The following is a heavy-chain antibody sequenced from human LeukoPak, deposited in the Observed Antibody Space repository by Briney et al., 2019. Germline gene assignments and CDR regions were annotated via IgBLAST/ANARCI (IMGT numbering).Heavy chain of an antibody. CDR2: VGLSDNI. D-gene: IGHD2-2*01. J-gene: IGHJ4*02. CDR1: GFTFSSYG. Sequence: GGSLRLSCAASGFTFSSYGMTWVRQAPGKGLEWVSLVGLSDNIFYADSVKGRFTISRDNSKNTLYLQMNSLRAEDTAVYYCARDPGSSLVPAAAGYFDYWGQGTLVTVSS. CDR3: ARDPGSSLVPAAAGYFDY. V-gene: IGHV3-66*03.